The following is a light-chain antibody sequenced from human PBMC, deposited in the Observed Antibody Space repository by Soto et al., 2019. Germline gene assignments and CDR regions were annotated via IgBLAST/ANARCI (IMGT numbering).Light chain of an antibody. CDR2: DAS. Sequence: DIQMTQSPSTLSASVGDRVTITCRASQSISSWLAWYQQKPGKAPKLLIYDASSLESGVPARFSGSGSGTDFTLTISRLEPEDFAVYYCQQYGSSTTFGQGTKVDIK. V-gene: IGKV1-5*01. J-gene: IGKJ1*01. CDR1: QSISSW. CDR3: QQYGSSTT.